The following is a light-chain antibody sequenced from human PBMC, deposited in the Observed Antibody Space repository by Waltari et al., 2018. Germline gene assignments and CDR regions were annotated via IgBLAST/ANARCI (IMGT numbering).Light chain of an antibody. CDR1: QSINYW. Sequence: DIQMTQSPSTLSAPVGDRVTITCRARQSINYWLAWYQQKPGKAPKLLISKASNLQSGVPSRFSGSGSGTDFTLTISSLQPDDSATYYCQQYHTALYTFGQGTKLEIK. V-gene: IGKV1-5*03. CDR3: QQYHTALYT. J-gene: IGKJ2*01. CDR2: KAS.